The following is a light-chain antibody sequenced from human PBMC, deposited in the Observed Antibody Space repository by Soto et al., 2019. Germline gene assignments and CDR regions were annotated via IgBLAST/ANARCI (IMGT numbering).Light chain of an antibody. V-gene: IGKV2-24*01. J-gene: IGKJ4*01. CDR1: QSLVHSDGNTY. Sequence: DVVLTQTPLSSPVTLGQPASISSRSSQSLVHSDGNTYLTWLHQRPGQPPRVLIYKISNLFSGVPDRFSGRGAGTYFTLKISRVEADDVGVYYCKQDTAFPTFGGETTVEIK. CDR3: KQDTAFPT. CDR2: KIS.